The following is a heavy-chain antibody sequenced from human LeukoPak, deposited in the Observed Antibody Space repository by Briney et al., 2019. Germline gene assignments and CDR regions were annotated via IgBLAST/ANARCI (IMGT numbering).Heavy chain of an antibody. Sequence: GGSLRLSCAASGFTFSSYAMGWVRQAPGKGLEWVSAISGSGGSTYYADSVKGRFTISRDNSKNTLYLQMNSLRAEDTAVYYCAKDQELWFEPIYYYYGMDVWGQGTTVTVSS. CDR1: GFTFSSYA. J-gene: IGHJ6*02. D-gene: IGHD3-10*01. V-gene: IGHV3-23*01. CDR2: ISGSGGST. CDR3: AKDQELWFEPIYYYYGMDV.